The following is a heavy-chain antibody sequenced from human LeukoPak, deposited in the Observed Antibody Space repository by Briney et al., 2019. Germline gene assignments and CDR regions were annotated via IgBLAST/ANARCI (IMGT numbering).Heavy chain of an antibody. V-gene: IGHV3-48*01. CDR1: GFTFSGYS. CDR2: ISGSSATI. CDR3: ATDREDYDSSGYYLSDAFDI. J-gene: IGHJ3*02. Sequence: PGGSLRLSCAVSGFTFSGYSMKWVRQAPGKGLEWVSYISGSSATIYHADSVKGRFTVSRDNAKNSLYLQMDSLRVEDTAVYYCATDREDYDSSGYYLSDAFDIWGQGTMDTVSS. D-gene: IGHD3-22*01.